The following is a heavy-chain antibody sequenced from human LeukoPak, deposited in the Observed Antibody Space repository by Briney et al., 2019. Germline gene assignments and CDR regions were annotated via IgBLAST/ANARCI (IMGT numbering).Heavy chain of an antibody. J-gene: IGHJ4*02. D-gene: IGHD3-9*01. V-gene: IGHV4-34*01. CDR2: INHSGST. CDR1: GGSFSGYY. Sequence: SETLSLTYAVYGGSFSGYYWSWIRQPPGKGLEWIGEINHSGSTNYNPSLKSRVTISVDTSKNQFSLKLSSVTAADTAVYYCARGLDAILTGYYHWGQGTLVTVSS. CDR3: ARGLDAILTGYYH.